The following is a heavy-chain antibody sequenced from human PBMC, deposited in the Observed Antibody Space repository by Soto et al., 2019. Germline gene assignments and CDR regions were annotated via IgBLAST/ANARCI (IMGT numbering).Heavy chain of an antibody. CDR2: TRNKANSYTT. CDR1: GFTFSDHY. Sequence: PGGSLRLSCAASGFTFSDHYMDWVRQAPGKGLEWVGRTRNKANSYTTEYAASVKGRFTISRDDSKNSLYLQMNSLKTEDTAVYYCARVDDSSGYRHGRRSAFDIWGQGTMVTVSS. V-gene: IGHV3-72*01. CDR3: ARVDDSSGYRHGRRSAFDI. D-gene: IGHD3-22*01. J-gene: IGHJ3*02.